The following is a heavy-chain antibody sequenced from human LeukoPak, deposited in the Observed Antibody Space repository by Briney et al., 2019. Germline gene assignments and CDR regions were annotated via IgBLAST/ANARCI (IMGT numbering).Heavy chain of an antibody. CDR1: GYTFTGYY. V-gene: IGHV1-2*02. Sequence: ASVKHSCKASGYTFTGYYMHWVRQAPGQGLEWMGWINPNSGATNYAQKFQGRVTMTRDTSISTAYMELSRLRSDDTAVYYCARGALKDYYFDYWGQGTLVTVSS. CDR3: ARGALKDYYFDY. J-gene: IGHJ4*02. D-gene: IGHD3-16*01. CDR2: INPNSGAT.